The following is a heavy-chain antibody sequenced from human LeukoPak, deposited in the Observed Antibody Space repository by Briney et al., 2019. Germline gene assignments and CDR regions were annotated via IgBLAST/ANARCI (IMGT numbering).Heavy chain of an antibody. Sequence: GASVKVSCKASGGTFSSYAISWVRQAPGQGLEWMGIINPSGGSTSYAQKFQGRVTMTRDTSTSTVYMELSSLRSEDTAVYYCARSHDYGDYVLYFDYWGQGTLVTVSS. V-gene: IGHV1-46*01. J-gene: IGHJ4*02. CDR2: INPSGGST. CDR1: GGTFSSYA. D-gene: IGHD4-17*01. CDR3: ARSHDYGDYVLYFDY.